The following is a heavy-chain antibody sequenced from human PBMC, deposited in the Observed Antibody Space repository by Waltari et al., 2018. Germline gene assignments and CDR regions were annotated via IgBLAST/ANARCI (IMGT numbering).Heavy chain of an antibody. Sequence: QVQLVESGGGVVQPGRSLRLSCATSGFTFSTYAMHWVRQAPGTGLEWVAVRSYDGRKGYHADSVKCRFTISRDNSKNTLYLQMNSLRLEDTALYYCAREGMAQEIYYYYYYMDVWGKGTTVTVAS. D-gene: IGHD5-12*01. CDR3: AREGMAQEIYYYYYYMDV. V-gene: IGHV3-30*04. CDR1: GFTFSTYA. J-gene: IGHJ6*03. CDR2: RSYDGRKG.